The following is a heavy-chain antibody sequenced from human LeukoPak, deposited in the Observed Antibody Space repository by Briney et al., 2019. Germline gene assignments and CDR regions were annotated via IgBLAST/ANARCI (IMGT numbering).Heavy chain of an antibody. CDR2: TYYRSKWYN. CDR1: GDSVSSNSAA. D-gene: IGHD2-21*01. Sequence: SQTLSLTCAISGDSVSSNSAAWNWIRQSPSRGLEWLGRTYYRSKWYNDYAVSVKNRITINPDTSKNQFSLQLDSVTPEDTAVYYCCHSLSGRTGAFDIWGRGTVVTVSS. CDR3: CHSLSGRTGAFDI. V-gene: IGHV6-1*01. J-gene: IGHJ3*02.